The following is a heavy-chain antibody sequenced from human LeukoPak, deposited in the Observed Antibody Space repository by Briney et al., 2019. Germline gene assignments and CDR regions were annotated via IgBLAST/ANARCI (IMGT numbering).Heavy chain of an antibody. Sequence: GGSLRLSCAASGFTFNSYAMNWVRQAPGKGLEWVSVISGSGGATYYAGSVKGRFTISRDNSKNTLYLQMNSLGAEDTAIYYCAKSGSRVLPAVFDSWGQGTLVTVSS. J-gene: IGHJ4*02. D-gene: IGHD6-25*01. CDR2: ISGSGGAT. V-gene: IGHV3-23*01. CDR3: AKSGSRVLPAVFDS. CDR1: GFTFNSYA.